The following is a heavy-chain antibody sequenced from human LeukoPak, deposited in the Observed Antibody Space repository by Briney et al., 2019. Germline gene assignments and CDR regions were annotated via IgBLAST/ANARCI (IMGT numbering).Heavy chain of an antibody. D-gene: IGHD3-16*02. J-gene: IGHJ4*02. V-gene: IGHV3-74*01. Sequence: GGSLRLSCAASGFTFSNYGMHWVRQVPEKGLVWVSRVNTDGSNIDYANSVKGRFTSSRYNAKNTLYVQMNRLRAEDTAVYYYARGGSYGYYWGQGILVTVSS. CDR3: ARGGSYGYY. CDR2: VNTDGSNI. CDR1: GFTFSNYG.